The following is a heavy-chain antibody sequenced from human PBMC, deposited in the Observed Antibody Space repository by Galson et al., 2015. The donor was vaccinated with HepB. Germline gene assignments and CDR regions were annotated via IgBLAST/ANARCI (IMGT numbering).Heavy chain of an antibody. Sequence: QSGAEVKKPGESLRISCKGFGYSFTNYWITWVRQMPGKGLEWMGRIDPSDSYTNYSPSFQGHVTISADKSISTAYLQWSSLKASDTAVYYCARWTSAWYLGYAFDIWGQGTMVTVSS. CDR3: ARWTSAWYLGYAFDI. V-gene: IGHV5-10-1*01. CDR1: GYSFTNYW. CDR2: IDPSDSYT. J-gene: IGHJ3*02. D-gene: IGHD6-19*01.